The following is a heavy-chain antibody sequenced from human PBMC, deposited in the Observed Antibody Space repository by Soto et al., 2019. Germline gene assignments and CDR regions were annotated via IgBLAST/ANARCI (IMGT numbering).Heavy chain of an antibody. CDR1: GGSISSGGYY. V-gene: IGHV4-31*03. J-gene: IGHJ6*03. Sequence: SETLSLTCTVSGGSISSGGYYWSWIRQHPGKGLEWIGYIYYSGSTYYNPSLKSRVTISVDTSKNQFSLKLSSVTAADTAVYYCASQLIRKWIPDEYYYYMDVWGKGTTVTVSS. CDR2: IYYSGST. CDR3: ASQLIRKWIPDEYYYYMDV. D-gene: IGHD5-18*01.